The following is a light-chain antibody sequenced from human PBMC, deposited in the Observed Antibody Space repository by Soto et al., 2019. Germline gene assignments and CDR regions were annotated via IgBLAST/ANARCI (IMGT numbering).Light chain of an antibody. CDR2: DNN. CDR1: SSNIGNNY. CDR3: GTWDSSMSACYV. J-gene: IGLJ1*01. Sequence: QSVLTQSPSVSAAPGQKVTISCSGSSSNIGNNYVSWYQQLPGTAPKLLIYDNNKRPSGIPDRFSGSKSGTSATLGITGLQTGEDADYYCGTWDSSMSACYVVGNGTKATV. V-gene: IGLV1-51*01.